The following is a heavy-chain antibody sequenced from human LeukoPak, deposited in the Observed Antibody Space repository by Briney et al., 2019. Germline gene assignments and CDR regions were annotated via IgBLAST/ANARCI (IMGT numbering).Heavy chain of an antibody. CDR3: ARHGSGKGNWFDP. Sequence: GGSLRLSCAASGFTFSSYWMSWVRQAPGKGLEWVANIKQDGSEKYYVDSVKGRFTISRDNAKNSLYLQMNSLRAEDTAVYYCARHGSGKGNWFDPWGQGTLVTVSS. D-gene: IGHD3-10*01. J-gene: IGHJ5*02. CDR2: IKQDGSEK. CDR1: GFTFSSYW. V-gene: IGHV3-7*01.